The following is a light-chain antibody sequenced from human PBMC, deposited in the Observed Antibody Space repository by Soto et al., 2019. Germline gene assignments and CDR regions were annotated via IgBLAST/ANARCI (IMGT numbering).Light chain of an antibody. CDR1: QSVSRSY. CDR3: QQYGSSPYT. CDR2: VAS. J-gene: IGKJ2*01. V-gene: IGKV3-20*01. Sequence: EVVLTQSPGTLSLSPGERATLSCRASQSVSRSYLAWYQQKPGQAPRLLIYVASSRATGIPDRFSGSGSVTDFTLTISRLEPEDFAMYYCQQYGSSPYTFGQGTKLEIK.